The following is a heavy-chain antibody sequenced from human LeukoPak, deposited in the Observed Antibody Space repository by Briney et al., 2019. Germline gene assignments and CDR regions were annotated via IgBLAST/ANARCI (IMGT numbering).Heavy chain of an antibody. CDR1: GSTFTGYY. Sequence: ASVKVSCKASGSTFTGYYMHWVRQAPGQGLEWMGWISAYNGNTNYAQKLQGRVSMTTDTSTSTAYMELRSLRSDDTAVYYCARSIVVRSKFDYWGQGTLVTVSS. D-gene: IGHD6-6*01. J-gene: IGHJ4*02. CDR3: ARSIVVRSKFDY. V-gene: IGHV1-18*04. CDR2: ISAYNGNT.